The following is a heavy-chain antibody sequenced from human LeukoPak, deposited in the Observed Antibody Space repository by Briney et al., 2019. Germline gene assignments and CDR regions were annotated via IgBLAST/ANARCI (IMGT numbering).Heavy chain of an antibody. CDR3: ARSPSGYRFDY. Sequence: SETLSLTCTVSGGSATSGTYFWTWIRQPPGKGLDWIGFISNSGSTNYNPSLKSRVTISRDTSKNRFSLNLNSVTAADTAVYFCARSPSGYRFDYWGQGALVTVSS. CDR2: ISNSGST. J-gene: IGHJ4*02. V-gene: IGHV4-61*01. CDR1: GGSATSGTYF. D-gene: IGHD3-22*01.